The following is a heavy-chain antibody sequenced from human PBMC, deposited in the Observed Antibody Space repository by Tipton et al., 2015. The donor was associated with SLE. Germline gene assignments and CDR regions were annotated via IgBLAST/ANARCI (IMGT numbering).Heavy chain of an antibody. CDR2: IYYSGST. J-gene: IGHJ4*02. V-gene: IGHV4-61*09. CDR1: GGSISSGSYY. CDR3: ARHMGSSSWLAY. Sequence: TLSLTCTVSGGSISSGSYYWSWIRQPAGKGLEWIGYIYYSGSTNYNPSLKSRVTISVDTSKNQFSLKLSSVTAADTAVYYCARHMGSSSWLAYWGQGTLVTVSS. D-gene: IGHD6-13*01.